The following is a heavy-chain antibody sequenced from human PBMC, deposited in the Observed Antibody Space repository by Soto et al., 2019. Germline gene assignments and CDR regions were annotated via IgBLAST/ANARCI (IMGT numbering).Heavy chain of an antibody. Sequence: QITLKESGPSPVKPTQTLTVTCTFSGFSLSNSGVGVAWIRQPPGKALEWLALIYGDNDKRYSPSLKTRLTITKNTSKVRVGLTRPTLDHVDTATEYCERCTLHGYGDYEKGTSPVFDSWGKGTLVNVSS. CDR3: ERCTLHGYGDYEKGTSPVFDS. D-gene: IGHD4-17*01. J-gene: IGHJ4*02. CDR1: GFSLSNSGVG. V-gene: IGHV2-5*02. CDR2: IYGDNDK.